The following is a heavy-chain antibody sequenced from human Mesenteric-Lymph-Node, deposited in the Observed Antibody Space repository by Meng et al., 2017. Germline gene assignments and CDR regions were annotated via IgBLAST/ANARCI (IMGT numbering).Heavy chain of an antibody. CDR3: ARVFDSSGYSLMLDY. Sequence: VQLQEWGAGLFSPSETLSLTVCVYGGSFSGYYWSWIRQPPGKGLEWIGEINHSGSTNYTPSLKSRVTMSVDTSQNHFSLKLRSVTAADTAVYYCARVFDSSGYSLMLDYWGQGTLVTVSS. V-gene: IGHV4-34*01. J-gene: IGHJ4*02. D-gene: IGHD3-22*01. CDR1: GGSFSGYY. CDR2: INHSGST.